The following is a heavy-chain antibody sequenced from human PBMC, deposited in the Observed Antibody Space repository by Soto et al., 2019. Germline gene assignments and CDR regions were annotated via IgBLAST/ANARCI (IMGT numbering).Heavy chain of an antibody. D-gene: IGHD2-15*01. Sequence: PGGSLRLSCAASGFTFSSYSMNWVRQAPGKGLEWVSSISSSSSYIYYADSVKGRFTISRDNAKNSLYLQMNSLRAEDTAVYYCASTCSGGSCFQGGAYYYYYMDVWGKGTTVTVSS. CDR1: GFTFSSYS. V-gene: IGHV3-21*01. CDR3: ASTCSGGSCFQGGAYYYYYMDV. J-gene: IGHJ6*03. CDR2: ISSSSSYI.